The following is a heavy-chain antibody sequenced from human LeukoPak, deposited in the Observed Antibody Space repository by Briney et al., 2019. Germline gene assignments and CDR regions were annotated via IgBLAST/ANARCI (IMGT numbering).Heavy chain of an antibody. D-gene: IGHD3-3*01. CDR2: IYASGNT. CDR1: GGSISSYY. CDR3: ARAARPEDQSGYLYYYYYMDV. Sequence: SETLSLTCTVSGGSISSYYWSWVRQPAGKGLEWVGRIYASGNTNYNPSLKGRVTMTVDTSKNQFSLNLSSVTAADTAVYYCARAARPEDQSGYLYYYYYMDVWGKGTTVTVSS. J-gene: IGHJ6*03. V-gene: IGHV4-4*07.